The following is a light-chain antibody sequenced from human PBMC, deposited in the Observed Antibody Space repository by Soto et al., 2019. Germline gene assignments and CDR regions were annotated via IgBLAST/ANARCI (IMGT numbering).Light chain of an antibody. J-gene: IGLJ2*01. V-gene: IGLV2-23*03. CDR2: EGS. CDR3: CSYSGSNAIHVV. Sequence: QSALTQPASVSGSPGQSITISCTGTSSDVGSYNLVSWYQQHPGKAPKLMIYEGSKRPSGVSNRFSGSKSGNTASLTISGLQADDEADYYCCSYSGSNAIHVVFGGGTKVTVL. CDR1: SSDVGSYNL.